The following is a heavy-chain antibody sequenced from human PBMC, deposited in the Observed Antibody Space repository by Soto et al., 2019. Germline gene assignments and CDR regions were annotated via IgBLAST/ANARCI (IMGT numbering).Heavy chain of an antibody. V-gene: IGHV1-2*04. J-gene: IGHJ4*02. D-gene: IGHD2-15*01. CDR1: GYTFTGYY. CDR3: ARDGCSGGSCYPEYYFDY. Sequence: ASVKVSCKASGYTFTGYYMHWVRQAPGQGFEWMGWINPNSGGTNYAQKFQGWVTMTRDTSISTAYMELSRLRSDDTAVYYCARDGCSGGSCYPEYYFDYWGQGTLVTVSS. CDR2: INPNSGGT.